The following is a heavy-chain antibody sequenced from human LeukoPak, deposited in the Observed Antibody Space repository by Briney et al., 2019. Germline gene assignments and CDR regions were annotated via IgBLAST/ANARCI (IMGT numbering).Heavy chain of an antibody. D-gene: IGHD2-15*01. CDR2: INPSGGST. CDR1: GYTFTSYY. J-gene: IGHJ2*01. CDR3: ARDLVTRSGSFDL. Sequence: GASVKVSCKASGYTFTSYYMHWVRQAPGQGLEWMGIINPSGGSTSYAQKFQGRVTMTTDTSTSTAYMELRSLRSDDTAVYYCARDLVTRSGSFDLWGRGTLVTVSS. V-gene: IGHV1-46*01.